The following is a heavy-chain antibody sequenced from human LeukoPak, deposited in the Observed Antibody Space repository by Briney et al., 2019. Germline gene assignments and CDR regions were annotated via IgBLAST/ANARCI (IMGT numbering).Heavy chain of an antibody. CDR1: GFTFSSYE. V-gene: IGHV3-48*03. D-gene: IGHD3-9*01. CDR3: VKGNYDILTGYYIPLGYYGMDV. Sequence: GGSLRLSCAASGFTFSSYEMNWVRQAPGKGLEWVSYISSSGSTIYYADSVKGRFTISRDNSKNTLYLQMSSLRAEDTAVYYCVKGNYDILTGYYIPLGYYGMDVWGKGTTVTVSS. CDR2: ISSSGSTI. J-gene: IGHJ6*04.